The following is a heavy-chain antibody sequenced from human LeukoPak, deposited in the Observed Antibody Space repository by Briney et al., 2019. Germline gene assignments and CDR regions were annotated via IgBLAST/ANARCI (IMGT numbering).Heavy chain of an antibody. D-gene: IGHD2-2*01. CDR2: IYTSGST. V-gene: IGHV4-4*07. CDR1: GGSFSGYY. J-gene: IGHJ6*03. Sequence: SETLSLTCAVYGGSFSGYYWSWIRQPAGKGLEWIGRIYTSGSTNYNPSLKSRVTMSVDTSKNQFSLKLSSVTAADTAVYYCARDYAVVPAAINYYYYMDVWGKGTTVTVSS. CDR3: ARDYAVVPAAINYYYYMDV.